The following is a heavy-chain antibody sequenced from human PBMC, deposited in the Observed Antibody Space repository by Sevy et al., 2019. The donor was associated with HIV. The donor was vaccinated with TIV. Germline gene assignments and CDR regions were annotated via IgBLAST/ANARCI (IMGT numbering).Heavy chain of an antibody. CDR1: GITLSTYA. V-gene: IGHV3-23*01. D-gene: IGHD2-15*01. J-gene: IGHJ4*02. CDR3: AKDRYCSGGNCPLDY. CDR2: ISDSGINT. Sequence: GGSLRLSCTASGITLSTYAMKWVRQAPGKGLEWVSGISDSGINTYYADSVKGRFTISRDNTKNTVSLQMNSLRAEDTAVYYCAKDRYCSGGNCPLDYWGQGTLVTVSS.